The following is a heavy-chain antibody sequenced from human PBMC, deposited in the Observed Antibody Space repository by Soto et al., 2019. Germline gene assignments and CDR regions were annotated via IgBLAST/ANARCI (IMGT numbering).Heavy chain of an antibody. D-gene: IGHD5-18*01. J-gene: IGHJ6*02. Sequence: SETLSLTCTVSGGSISSGGYYWSWIRQPPGKGLEWIGYIYYSGTTYYNPSLKSRVTISVDTSKNQFSLKVSSVTAADTAVYYCARALIQLWPHYYYGMDVWGQGTTVTVSS. CDR1: GGSISSGGYY. V-gene: IGHV4-30-4*01. CDR3: ARALIQLWPHYYYGMDV. CDR2: IYYSGTT.